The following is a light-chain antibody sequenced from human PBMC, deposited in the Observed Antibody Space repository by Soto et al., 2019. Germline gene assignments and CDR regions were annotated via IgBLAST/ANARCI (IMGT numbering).Light chain of an antibody. V-gene: IGLV1-40*01. J-gene: IGLJ1*01. CDR1: SSNIGAGYH. CDR2: GDS. Sequence: QSVLTQPPSVSGAPGQRATISCTGSSSNIGAGYHVHWYQQLPGAAPKLLIFGDSNRPSGVPDRFSDSKSGTSASLAITGLQADDEADYYCQSSDSRLSGSDVFGTGTKVTVL. CDR3: QSSDSRLSGSDV.